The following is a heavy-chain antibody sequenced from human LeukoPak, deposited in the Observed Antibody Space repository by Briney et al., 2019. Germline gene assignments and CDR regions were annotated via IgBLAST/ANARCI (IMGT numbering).Heavy chain of an antibody. D-gene: IGHD2-2*01. CDR2: SNVGMGNT. J-gene: IGHJ4*02. CDR3: ARVQSAYCSSSSCYGGYFDY. Sequence: GASVKVSCKASGYTFTSYAMHWVRQAPGKRPEWWGWSNVGMGNTKYSQKFQGRVTITRDTSASTAYMELSSLRPEDTAVYYCARVQSAYCSSSSCYGGYFDYWGQGTLVTVSS. CDR1: GYTFTSYA. V-gene: IGHV1-3*01.